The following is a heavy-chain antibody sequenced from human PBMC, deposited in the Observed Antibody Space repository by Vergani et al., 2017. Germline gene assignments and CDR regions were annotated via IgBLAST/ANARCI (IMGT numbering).Heavy chain of an antibody. CDR3: ARGVMTTVTAGAFDI. Sequence: EVQLVESGGGLVKPGGSLRLSCAASGFTFSSYSMNWVRQAPGKGLEWVSSISSSSSYIYYADSVKGRFTISRDNAKNSLYLQMNSLRAEDTAVYYCARGVMTTVTAGAFDIWGQGTLGTVSS. J-gene: IGHJ4*02. D-gene: IGHD4-17*01. CDR1: GFTFSSYS. CDR2: ISSSSSYI. V-gene: IGHV3-21*01.